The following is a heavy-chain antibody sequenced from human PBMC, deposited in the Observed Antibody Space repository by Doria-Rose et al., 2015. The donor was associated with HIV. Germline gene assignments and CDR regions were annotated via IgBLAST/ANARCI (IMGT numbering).Heavy chain of an antibody. V-gene: IGHV2-26*01. J-gene: IGHJ4*01. CDR2: IFSDDER. Sequence: ESGPVLVKPTETLTLTCTVSGVSLSSPGMGVSWIRQPPGKALEWPANIFSDDERSYKTSLKSRLTIARGTCKSQVVLTMTDMDPVDTATYYCARIKSSRWYHKYYFDFWGHGTLVIVSA. D-gene: IGHD6-13*01. CDR1: GVSLSSPGMG. CDR3: ARIKSSRWYHKYYFDF.